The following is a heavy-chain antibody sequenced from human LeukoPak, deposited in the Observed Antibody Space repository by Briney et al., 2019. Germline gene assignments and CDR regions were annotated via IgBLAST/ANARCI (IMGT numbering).Heavy chain of an antibody. J-gene: IGHJ6*03. CDR1: GGSISSGSYY. D-gene: IGHD6-25*01. CDR2: IYASGST. CDR3: ARVSWIAAAGYYYYMDV. Sequence: SETLSLTCTVSGGSISSGSYYWSWIRQPAGKGLEWIGRIYASGSTNYNPSLESRATISVDTSKNQFSLKLSSVTAADTAVYYCARVSWIAAAGYYYYMDVWGKGTTVTVSS. V-gene: IGHV4-61*02.